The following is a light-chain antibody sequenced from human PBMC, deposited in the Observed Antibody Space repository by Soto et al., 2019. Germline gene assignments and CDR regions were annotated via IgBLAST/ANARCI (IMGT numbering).Light chain of an antibody. CDR2: AAS. V-gene: IGKV1-27*01. J-gene: IGKJ1*01. CDR1: QGISNY. CDR3: QKYNSAPRT. Sequence: DIQMTQSPSSLSASVGDRVTLTCRASQGISNYLAWYQQKPGKVPKLLIYAASTLQSGVPPRFSGSGFGTDFTLTISSLQPEDFATYYCQKYNSAPRTFGQGTKVEIK.